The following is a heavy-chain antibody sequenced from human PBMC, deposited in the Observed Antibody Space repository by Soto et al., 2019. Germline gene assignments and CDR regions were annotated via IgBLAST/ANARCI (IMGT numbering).Heavy chain of an antibody. Sequence: ITLKESGPTLVKPTQSLTLTCTFSGFSLSADGVAVGWIRQPPGKALEWLALIYWDDDTRYRPSLKSRLTLTKDTSQSHGVLTMINLDPVDTATYYCAHAYGGTSWPNDAFDVWGQGTVVTVSS. CDR2: IYWDDDT. J-gene: IGHJ3*01. CDR3: AHAYGGTSWPNDAFDV. V-gene: IGHV2-5*02. D-gene: IGHD2-2*01. CDR1: GFSLSADGVA.